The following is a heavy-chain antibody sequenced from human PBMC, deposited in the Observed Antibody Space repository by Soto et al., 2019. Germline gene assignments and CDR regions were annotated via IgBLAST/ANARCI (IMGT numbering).Heavy chain of an antibody. CDR1: GGTFSSYA. J-gene: IGHJ6*02. CDR3: ARGARAVLHTYYYYDIDS. V-gene: IGHV1-69*13. D-gene: IGHD3-10*01. Sequence: ASVKVSCKASGGTFSSYAISWVRQAPGQGLEWMGGIIPIFGTANYEQKFQGRVTITADESTSTAYMELSSLRSEDTAVHYCARGARAVLHTYYYYDIDSCDQGGTVSV. CDR2: IIPIFGTA.